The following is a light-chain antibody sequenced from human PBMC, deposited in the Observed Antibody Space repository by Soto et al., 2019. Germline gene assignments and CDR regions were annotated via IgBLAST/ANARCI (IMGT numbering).Light chain of an antibody. CDR3: SSYTSSSTLRV. CDR2: DVS. J-gene: IGLJ2*01. V-gene: IGLV2-14*01. CDR1: SSDVGGYTY. Sequence: QSVLTQPASVSGSPGQSITISCTGTSSDVGGYTYVSWYQQHPGKAPKLMIYDVSNRPSGVSNRFSGSKSGNTASLTISGLQAEDEADYYCSSYTSSSTLRVFGGGTKLTVL.